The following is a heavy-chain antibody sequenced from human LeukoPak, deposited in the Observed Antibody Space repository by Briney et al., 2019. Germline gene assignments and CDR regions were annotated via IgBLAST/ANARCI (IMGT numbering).Heavy chain of an antibody. Sequence: PSETLSLTCTVSGGSISSSSYYWGWIRQPPGEGLEWIGSIYYSGSTYYNPSLKSRVTISVDTSKNQFSLKLSSVTAADTAVYYCARQGLVERRVDWFDPSGQGTLVTVSS. CDR1: GGSISSSSYY. CDR3: ARQGLVERRVDWFDP. V-gene: IGHV4-39*01. CDR2: IYYSGST. D-gene: IGHD1-1*01. J-gene: IGHJ5*02.